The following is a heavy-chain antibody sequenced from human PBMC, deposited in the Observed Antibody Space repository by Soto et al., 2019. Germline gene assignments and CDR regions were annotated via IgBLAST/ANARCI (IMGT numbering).Heavy chain of an antibody. J-gene: IGHJ3*02. CDR3: AREKYYDSSAGDAFDI. V-gene: IGHV4-39*07. CDR1: GASFTDGSLF. CDR2: IYTSGRT. D-gene: IGHD3-22*01. Sequence: SETLSLTCTVSGASFTDGSLFWGWIRQSPGKGVEWIARIYTSGRTNYNPSLKSRVTISVDTSKNQFSLKLSSVTAADTAVYYCAREKYYDSSAGDAFDIWGQGTMVTASS.